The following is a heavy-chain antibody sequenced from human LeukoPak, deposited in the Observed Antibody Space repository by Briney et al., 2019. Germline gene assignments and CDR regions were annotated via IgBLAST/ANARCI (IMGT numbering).Heavy chain of an antibody. CDR3: ARDPNSSPYYFDY. V-gene: IGHV1-2*02. D-gene: IGHD6-6*01. Sequence: VASVKVSCKASGYTFTDYYMHWVRQAPGQGLEWMGWINPNSGGTKYAQKVQGSVTMARDTSISTAYMELSRLTSDDTAVYYCARDPNSSPYYFDYWGQGTLVTVSS. CDR1: GYTFTDYY. J-gene: IGHJ4*02. CDR2: INPNSGGT.